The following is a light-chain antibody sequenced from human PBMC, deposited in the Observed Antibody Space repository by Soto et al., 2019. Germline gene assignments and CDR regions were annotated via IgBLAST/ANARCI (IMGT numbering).Light chain of an antibody. Sequence: EIVLTQSPATLSLSPGERATLSCRASQSVSRYLAWYQQKPGQAPRLLTYAASNRATGIPARFSGSGSGTDFSLTISSLEPEDFAVYYFQQRSNWPTFGQGTRLEIK. CDR2: AAS. J-gene: IGKJ5*01. CDR1: QSVSRY. V-gene: IGKV3-11*01. CDR3: QQRSNWPT.